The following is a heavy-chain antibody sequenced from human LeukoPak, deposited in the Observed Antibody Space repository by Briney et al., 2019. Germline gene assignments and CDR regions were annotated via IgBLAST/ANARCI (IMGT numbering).Heavy chain of an antibody. CDR3: ARLLRDGYNYTPFGD. D-gene: IGHD5-12*01. CDR2: IYYSGST. Sequence: SETLSLTCTVSGGSISSSSYYWGWIRQPPGKGLEWIGSIYYSGSTYYNPSLKSRVTISVDTSKNQFSLKLSSVIAADTAVYYCARLLRDGYNYTPFGDWGQGTLVTVSS. CDR1: GGSISSSSYY. V-gene: IGHV4-39*01. J-gene: IGHJ4*02.